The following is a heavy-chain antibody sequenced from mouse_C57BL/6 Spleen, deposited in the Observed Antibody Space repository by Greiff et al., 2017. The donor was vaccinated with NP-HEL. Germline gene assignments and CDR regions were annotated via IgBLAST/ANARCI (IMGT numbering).Heavy chain of an antibody. D-gene: IGHD3-3*01. CDR2: INPNNGGT. Sequence: EVQLQQSGPELVKPGASVKISCKASGYTFTDYYMNWVKQSHGKSLEWIGDINPNNGGTSYNQKFKGKATLTVDKSSSTAYMELRSLTSEDSAVYYCASVLWRYARAMDYWGQGTSVTVSS. CDR1: GYTFTDYY. CDR3: ASVLWRYARAMDY. V-gene: IGHV1-26*01. J-gene: IGHJ4*01.